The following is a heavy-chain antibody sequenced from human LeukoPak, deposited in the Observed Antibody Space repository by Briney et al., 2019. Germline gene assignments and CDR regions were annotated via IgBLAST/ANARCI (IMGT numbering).Heavy chain of an antibody. J-gene: IGHJ6*02. CDR2: IYTSEST. CDR1: GGSISSYY. D-gene: IGHD3-10*01. V-gene: IGHV4-4*07. CDR3: VLMVRDGYYDIDV. Sequence: SETLSLPCTFSGGSISSYYGRWIRQPAGRGLEWIGWIYTSESTTYNPTLESQVTMSVDTSKNQFSRKLSSVTTADTSVYYCVLMVRDGYYDIDVWGQGTTVTVSS.